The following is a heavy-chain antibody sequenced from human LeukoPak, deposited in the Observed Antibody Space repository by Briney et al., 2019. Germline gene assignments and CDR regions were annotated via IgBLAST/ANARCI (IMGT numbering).Heavy chain of an antibody. V-gene: IGHV4-4*07. CDR3: ARGRLHCSGGSCYSENWFDP. Sequence: PSESLSLTCTVAGGSISSYYWSWIRQPAGGGLGWIGRIYTSGSTNYNPSLKSRVTMSVDQSKNHFSLKLSHVTAADTAVYYCARGRLHCSGGSCYSENWFDPWGQGTLVTVSS. CDR2: IYTSGST. J-gene: IGHJ5*02. D-gene: IGHD2-15*01. CDR1: GGSISSYY.